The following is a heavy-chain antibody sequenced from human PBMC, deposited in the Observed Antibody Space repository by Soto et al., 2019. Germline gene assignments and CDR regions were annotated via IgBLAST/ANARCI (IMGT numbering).Heavy chain of an antibody. V-gene: IGHV3-7*05. J-gene: IGHJ4*02. CDR3: VRAIAEAAGY. CDR2: INQDGSRK. CDR1: GFTFSNDW. Sequence: EGQLVESGGGLVQPGGSLGLSCTDSGFTFSNDWMSCVRQAPGKGLEWVANINQDGSRKYYVGSVKGRFTISRDNAKNSLYLQMNSLRAEDTAVYYCVRAIAEAAGYWGQGALVTVSS. D-gene: IGHD6-13*01.